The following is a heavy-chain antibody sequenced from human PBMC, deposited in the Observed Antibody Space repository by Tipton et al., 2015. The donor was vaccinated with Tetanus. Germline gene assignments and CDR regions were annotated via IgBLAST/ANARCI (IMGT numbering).Heavy chain of an antibody. V-gene: IGHV4-59*12. J-gene: IGHJ4*02. Sequence: GLVKPSETLSLTCTVSGDSISSFHWSWIRQPPGKGLEWIGYIYNIGTTKYNPSLKSRVTILLDMSKNQFSLKLSSVTAADTAVYYCARDSRVLGPWFYWGQGTLVTVSS. CDR1: GDSISSFH. CDR3: ARDSRVLGPWFY. D-gene: IGHD3-16*01. CDR2: IYNIGTT.